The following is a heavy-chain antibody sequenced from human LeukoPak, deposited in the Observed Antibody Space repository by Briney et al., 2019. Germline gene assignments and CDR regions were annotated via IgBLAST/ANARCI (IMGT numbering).Heavy chain of an antibody. D-gene: IGHD3-3*01. CDR3: ARLREIPVFGVVTKSTSYFDY. J-gene: IGHJ4*02. V-gene: IGHV3-20*04. Sequence: GGSLRLSCAASGFTFDDYGMSWVRQAPGKGLEWVSGINWNGGSTGYADSVKGRFTISRDNAKNSLYLQMNSLRAEDTAVYYCARLREIPVFGVVTKSTSYFDYWGQGTLVTVSS. CDR2: INWNGGST. CDR1: GFTFDDYG.